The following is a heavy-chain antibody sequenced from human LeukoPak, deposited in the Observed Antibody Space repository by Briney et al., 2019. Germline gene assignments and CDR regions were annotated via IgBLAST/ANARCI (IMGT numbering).Heavy chain of an antibody. CDR3: AKGGGVITEDSDTGIDY. CDR2: ISWNSGSI. Sequence: PGGSLRLSCAASGFTFDDYAMHWVRQAPGKGLEWVSGISWNSGSIGYADSVKGRFTISRDNAKNSLYLQMNSLRAEDTALYYCAKGGGVITEDSDTGIDYWGQGTLVTVSS. V-gene: IGHV3-9*01. CDR1: GFTFDDYA. J-gene: IGHJ4*02. D-gene: IGHD3-22*01.